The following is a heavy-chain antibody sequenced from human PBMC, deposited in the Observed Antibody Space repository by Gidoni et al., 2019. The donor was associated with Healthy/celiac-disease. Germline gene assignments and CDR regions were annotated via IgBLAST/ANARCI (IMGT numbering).Heavy chain of an antibody. J-gene: IGHJ6*03. CDR3: ARGGCASCPIGYYYYYMDV. CDR2: MNPNSGNT. CDR1: GYTFTSYD. Sequence: QVQLVQSGAGVKKPGASVKVSCKASGYTFTSYDINWVRQATGQGLEWMGWMNPNSGNTGYAQKFQGRVTMTRNTSISTAYMELSSLRSEDTAVYYCARGGCASCPIGYYYYYMDVWGKGTTVTVSS. D-gene: IGHD2-2*01. V-gene: IGHV1-8*01.